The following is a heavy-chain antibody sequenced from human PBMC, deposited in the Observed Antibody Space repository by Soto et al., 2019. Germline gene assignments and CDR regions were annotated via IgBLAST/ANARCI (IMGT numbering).Heavy chain of an antibody. Sequence: EVQLLESGGGLVQPGGSLRLSCAASGFTFSSYAMSWVRQAPGKGLEWVSVISGSAGNTYYADSVKGRFTISRDNSKNTLYLQMNSLRAEDTAVYYCAKGPDIVVVVADYCGQGTLVTVSS. D-gene: IGHD2-15*01. J-gene: IGHJ4*02. CDR3: AKGPDIVVVVADY. CDR1: GFTFSSYA. V-gene: IGHV3-23*01. CDR2: ISGSAGNT.